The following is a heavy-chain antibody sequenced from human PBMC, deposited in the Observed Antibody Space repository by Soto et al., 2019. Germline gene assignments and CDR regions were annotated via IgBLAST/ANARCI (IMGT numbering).Heavy chain of an antibody. CDR3: ARDCSSTSCWSPWFDP. Sequence: ASVKVSCKASGGTFSSYAISWVRQAPGQGLEWMGGIIPIFGTANYAQKFQGRVTITADESTSTAYMELSSLRSEDTAVYYCARDCSSTSCWSPWFDPWGQGTLVTVSS. CDR1: GGTFSSYA. D-gene: IGHD2-2*01. CDR2: IIPIFGTA. V-gene: IGHV1-69*13. J-gene: IGHJ5*02.